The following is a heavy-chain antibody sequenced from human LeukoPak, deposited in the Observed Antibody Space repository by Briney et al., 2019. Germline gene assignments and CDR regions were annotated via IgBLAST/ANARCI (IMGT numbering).Heavy chain of an antibody. Sequence: GGSLRLSCAASGFSFNTFAMHWVRQAPDKGLEWVAVISDDGSKKYHADSVKGRFTISRDNAKNSLYLQMNSLRAEDTAVYYCAELGITMIGGVWGKGTTVTISS. CDR3: AELGITMIGGV. CDR2: ISDDGSKK. J-gene: IGHJ6*04. CDR1: GFSFNTFA. V-gene: IGHV3-30*04. D-gene: IGHD3-10*02.